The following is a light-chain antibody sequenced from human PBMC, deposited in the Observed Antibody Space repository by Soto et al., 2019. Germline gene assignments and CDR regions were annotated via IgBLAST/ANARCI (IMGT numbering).Light chain of an antibody. Sequence: DIQMTQSPSSLSAYVGDRVTITCRASQSISNFLNWYQQKPGKAPELLIYAASSLHSGVPSRFSGSGSGTNFTLTISSLQPEDFATYSCQQSYTTPYTFGQGTKLEIK. CDR3: QQSYTTPYT. J-gene: IGKJ2*01. CDR1: QSISNF. CDR2: AAS. V-gene: IGKV1-39*01.